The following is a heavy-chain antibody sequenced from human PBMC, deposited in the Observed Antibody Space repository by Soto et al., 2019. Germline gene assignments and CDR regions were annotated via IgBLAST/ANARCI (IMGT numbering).Heavy chain of an antibody. CDR1: GFTFSGSA. J-gene: IGHJ4*02. D-gene: IGHD6-13*01. V-gene: IGHV3-73*01. CDR2: IRSKANSYAT. Sequence: VGSLRLSCAASGFTFSGSAMHWVRQASGKGLEWVGRIRSKANSYATAYAASVKGRFTISRDDSKNTAYLQMNSLKTEDTAVYYCTRRDSSSWNFDYWGQGTLVTVSS. CDR3: TRRDSSSWNFDY.